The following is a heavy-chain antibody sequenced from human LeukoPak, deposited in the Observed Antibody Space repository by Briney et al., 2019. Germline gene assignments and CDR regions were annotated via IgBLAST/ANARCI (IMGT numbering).Heavy chain of an antibody. Sequence: ASVNVSCKASGYTFTSYDINWVRQATGQGLEWMGWMNPNSGNTGYAQKVEGRCTMTRNTSISTAYMELSSLRSEDTAVYYCARGHYDSSGYDYPNWFDPWGQGTLVTVSS. V-gene: IGHV1-8*01. CDR3: ARGHYDSSGYDYPNWFDP. CDR2: MNPNSGNT. J-gene: IGHJ5*02. CDR1: GYTFTSYD. D-gene: IGHD3-22*01.